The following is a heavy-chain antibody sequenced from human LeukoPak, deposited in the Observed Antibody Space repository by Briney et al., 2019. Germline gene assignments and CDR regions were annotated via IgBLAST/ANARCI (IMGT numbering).Heavy chain of an antibody. J-gene: IGHJ3*02. CDR2: ISSSSSYI. D-gene: IGHD2-8*01. V-gene: IGHV3-21*01. CDR3: VRDLHGPFDI. Sequence: GGSLRLSCAASGFTFSSYSMNWVRQAPGKGLEWVSSISSSSSYIYYADSVKGRFTISRDNSKNTLYLQLNSLRLEDTAVYFCVRDLHGPFDIWGQGTMVTVSS. CDR1: GFTFSSYS.